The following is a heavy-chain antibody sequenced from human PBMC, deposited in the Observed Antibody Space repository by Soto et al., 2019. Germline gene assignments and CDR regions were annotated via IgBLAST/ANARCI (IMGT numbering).Heavy chain of an antibody. D-gene: IGHD6-13*01. Sequence: GDLRLSCAASGFKFEYYTMHWVRQPPGKGPEWVSLITWDSGGTYSADSLKGRFTISRENSKNLLYLQMNSLRTEDTAYYYCAKSREAAAASFDYFDYWGQGILVTVSS. V-gene: IGHV3-43*01. CDR3: AKSREAAAASFDYFDY. CDR1: GFKFEYYT. J-gene: IGHJ4*01. CDR2: ITWDSGGT.